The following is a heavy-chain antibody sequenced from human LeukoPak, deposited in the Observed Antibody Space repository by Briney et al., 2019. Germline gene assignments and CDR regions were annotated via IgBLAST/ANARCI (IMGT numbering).Heavy chain of an antibody. CDR3: ARAKPGGNWFDP. V-gene: IGHV3-74*01. J-gene: IGHJ5*02. CDR2: INTDGSGT. Sequence: GGSLRLSCAASGFTFRTYWMHWVRQAPGKGLLWVSRINTDGSGTIYADSVKGRFTISRDNANNTLYLQMNSLRAEDTALYYCARAKPGGNWFDPWGQGTLVTVSS. D-gene: IGHD3-16*01. CDR1: GFTFRTYW.